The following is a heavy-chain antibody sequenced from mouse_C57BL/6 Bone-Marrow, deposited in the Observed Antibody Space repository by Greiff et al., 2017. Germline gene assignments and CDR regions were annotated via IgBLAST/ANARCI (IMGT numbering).Heavy chain of an antibody. CDR1: GYSFTGYY. J-gene: IGHJ2*01. CDR2: INPSTGGT. V-gene: IGHV1-42*01. Sequence: VQLQQSGPELVKPGASVKISCKASGYSFTGYYMNWVKQSPEKSLEWIGEINPSTGGTTYNQKFKAKATLTVDKSSSTAYMQLKSLTSEDSAVYYCASYYYGVDYWGQGTTLTVSS. D-gene: IGHD1-1*01. CDR3: ASYYYGVDY.